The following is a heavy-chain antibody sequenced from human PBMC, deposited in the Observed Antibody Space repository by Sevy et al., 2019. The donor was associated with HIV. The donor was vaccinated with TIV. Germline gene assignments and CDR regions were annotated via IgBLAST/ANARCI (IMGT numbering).Heavy chain of an antibody. CDR3: ARDRRNYGGQYFDY. D-gene: IGHD4-17*01. CDR2: ISSGTTYT. J-gene: IGHJ4*02. V-gene: IGHV3-11*06. CDR1: GFTFSDYY. Sequence: GGSLRLSCAASGFTFSDYYMSWIRQAPGKGLEWISFISSGTTYTKYADSLRGRFTISKDNAKNSLLLQMMSLRGDDTAIYYCARDRRNYGGQYFDYWGQGTLVTVSS.